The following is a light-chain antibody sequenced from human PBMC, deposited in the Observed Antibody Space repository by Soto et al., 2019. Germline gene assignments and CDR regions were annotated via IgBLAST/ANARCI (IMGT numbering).Light chain of an antibody. J-gene: IGLJ1*01. CDR1: TSDIGGYYY. CDR2: QVT. V-gene: IGLV2-14*01. Sequence: QSSLTQPASVSASPGQSITISCPRTTSDIGGYYYVSWYQHHPGKAPKLLICQVTNRPSRVSNRFYGSKSGNTASLNISGLQADDEADYYCTSYSSSDIFYVFGTGTKV. CDR3: TSYSSSDIFYV.